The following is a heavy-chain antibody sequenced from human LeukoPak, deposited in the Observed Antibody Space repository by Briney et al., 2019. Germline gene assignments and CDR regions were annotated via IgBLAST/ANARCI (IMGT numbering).Heavy chain of an antibody. Sequence: KASETLSLTCTVSGASINNHYWSWIRQPPGRGLEWIGYIYYTGSTNYNPSLKSRVTISLHTSKNQFSLRLTSVTAADTAVYYCAREVHYASGWYFDSWGQGTLVTASS. V-gene: IGHV4-59*11. CDR1: GASINNHY. CDR3: AREVHYASGWYFDS. CDR2: IYYTGST. D-gene: IGHD2-2*01. J-gene: IGHJ4*02.